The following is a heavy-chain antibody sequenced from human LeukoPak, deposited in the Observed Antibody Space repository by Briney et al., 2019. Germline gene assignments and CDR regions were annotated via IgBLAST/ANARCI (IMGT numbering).Heavy chain of an antibody. CDR3: ARSTIFGVAPYYFDY. J-gene: IGHJ4*02. Sequence: SETLSLTCTVSGGSISSYYWSWIRQPPGKGLEWIGYIYYSGSTNYNPSLKSRVTVSVDTSKNQFSLKLSSVTAADTAVYYCARSTIFGVAPYYFDYWGQGTLVTVSS. CDR2: IYYSGST. CDR1: GGSISSYY. D-gene: IGHD3-3*01. V-gene: IGHV4-59*08.